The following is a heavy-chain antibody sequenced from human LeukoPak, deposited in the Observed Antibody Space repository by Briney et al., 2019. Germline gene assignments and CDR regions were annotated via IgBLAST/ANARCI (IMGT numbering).Heavy chain of an antibody. D-gene: IGHD6-13*01. Sequence: SETLSLTCTVSGGSISSYYWSWIRQPPGKGLEWIGYIYYSGSTNYNPSLKSRVTISVDTSKNQFSLKLSSVTAADTAVYYCARRSTYSPNWFDPWGQGTLVTVSS. CDR2: IYYSGST. CDR3: ARRSTYSPNWFDP. J-gene: IGHJ5*02. V-gene: IGHV4-59*01. CDR1: GGSISSYY.